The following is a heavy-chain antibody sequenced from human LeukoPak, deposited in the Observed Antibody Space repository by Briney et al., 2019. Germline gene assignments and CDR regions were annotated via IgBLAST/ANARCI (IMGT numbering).Heavy chain of an antibody. J-gene: IGHJ4*02. V-gene: IGHV1-8*01. D-gene: IGHD5-12*01. CDR1: GYTFTSYE. Sequence: GASVKVSCKGSGYTFTSYEINGVGQAAGQGGEGGRWMNANSGNTGYAQKFQGRVTTTRTTSISTAYIELSTLRSEDPAVYYCARDQRRTSGYGYGYWGQRTLVTVSS. CDR2: MNANSGNT. CDR3: ARDQRRTSGYGYGY.